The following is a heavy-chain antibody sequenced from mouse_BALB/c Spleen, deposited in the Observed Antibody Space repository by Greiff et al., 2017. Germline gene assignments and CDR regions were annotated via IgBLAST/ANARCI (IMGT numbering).Heavy chain of an antibody. V-gene: IGHV5-12-2*01. CDR2: ISNGGGST. D-gene: IGHD2-3*01. CDR1: GFTFISYT. J-gene: IGHJ3*01. Sequence: EVQGVESGGGLVQPGGSLKLSCAASGFTFISYTMSWVRQTPEKRLEWVAYISNGGGSTYYPDTVKGRFTISRDNAKNTLYLQMSSLKSEDTAMYYCARPNDGYYVWFAYWGQGTLVTVSA. CDR3: ARPNDGYYVWFAY.